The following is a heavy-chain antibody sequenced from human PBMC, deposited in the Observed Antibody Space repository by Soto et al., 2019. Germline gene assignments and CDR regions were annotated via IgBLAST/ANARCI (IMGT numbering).Heavy chain of an antibody. CDR2: ISGSGGST. V-gene: IGHV3-23*01. Sequence: VQLLESGGGLVKRGGSLRLSCAASGFTFSSNAMSWVRQAPGKGLEWVSAISGSGGSTYYADSVKGRFTISRDNSKNTLYLQINSLRAEETAVYYCAKVGVDDVDARWFDPWGQGTLVTAPS. CDR3: AKVGVDDVDARWFDP. CDR1: GFTFSSNA. D-gene: IGHD3-16*01. J-gene: IGHJ5*02.